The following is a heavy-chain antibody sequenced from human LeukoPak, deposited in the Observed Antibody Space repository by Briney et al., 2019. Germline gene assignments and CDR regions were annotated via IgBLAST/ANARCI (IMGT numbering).Heavy chain of an antibody. D-gene: IGHD4-17*01. CDR2: ISWNSGSI. Sequence: GGSLRLSCAASGFTFDDYAMHWVRQAPGKGLEWVSGISWNSGSIGYADSVKGRFTISRDNAKNSLFLQMNSLRAEDTAVYYCAKTVQEVYYFDYWGQGTLVTVSS. CDR3: AKTVQEVYYFDY. CDR1: GFTFDDYA. J-gene: IGHJ4*02. V-gene: IGHV3-9*01.